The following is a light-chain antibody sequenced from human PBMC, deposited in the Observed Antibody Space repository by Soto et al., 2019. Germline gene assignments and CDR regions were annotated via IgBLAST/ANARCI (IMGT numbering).Light chain of an antibody. CDR3: QQRSNWPGT. CDR2: DAS. V-gene: IGKV3-11*01. J-gene: IGKJ1*01. Sequence: EIVLTQSPGALSLYPGERATLSCRASQSVSSYLAWYQQKPGQAPRLLIYDASNRATGIPARFSGSGSGTDFTLTISSLEPEDFAVYYCQQRSNWPGTFGQGTKVDI. CDR1: QSVSSY.